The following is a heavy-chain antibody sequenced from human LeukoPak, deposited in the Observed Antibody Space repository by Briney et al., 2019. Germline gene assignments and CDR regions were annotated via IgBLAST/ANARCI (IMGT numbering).Heavy chain of an antibody. CDR1: GYTFTGYY. Sequence: ASVKVSCKASGYTFTGYYMHWVRQAPGQGLEWMGWINPNSGGTNYAQKFQGRVTMTRDTSISTAYMELSRLRSDDTAVYYCARAARKRDTVVVVAATPFAYWGQGTLVTVSS. D-gene: IGHD2-15*01. J-gene: IGHJ4*02. CDR3: ARAARKRDTVVVVAATPFAY. V-gene: IGHV1-2*02. CDR2: INPNSGGT.